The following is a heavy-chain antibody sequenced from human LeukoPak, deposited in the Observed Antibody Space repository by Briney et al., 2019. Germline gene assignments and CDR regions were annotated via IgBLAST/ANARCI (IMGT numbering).Heavy chain of an antibody. D-gene: IGHD2-2*01. CDR2: IYYSGST. Sequence: PSETLPLTCTVSGGSISSYYWSWIRQPPGKGLEWIGYIYYSGSTNYNPSLKSRVTISVDTSKNQFSLKLSSVTAADTAVYYCAREGSTSFLDYWGQGTLVTVSS. CDR1: GGSISSYY. J-gene: IGHJ4*02. V-gene: IGHV4-59*01. CDR3: AREGSTSFLDY.